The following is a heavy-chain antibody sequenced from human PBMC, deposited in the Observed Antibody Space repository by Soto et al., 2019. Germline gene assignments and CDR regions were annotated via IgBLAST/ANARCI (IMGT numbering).Heavy chain of an antibody. Sequence: PSETLSLTCTVFCGSVSIGDYLWSWIRQRPGKGLEWIGYIHDSGNTYYNPSLKSRVTISLDTSKNQSSLKVTSMTAADTAVYFCARARGGDSGDYASLFDRWGQGNLVTVSS. CDR3: ARARGGDSGDYASLFDR. V-gene: IGHV4-30-4*01. CDR2: IHDSGNT. J-gene: IGHJ5*02. CDR1: CGSVSIGDYL. D-gene: IGHD4-17*01.